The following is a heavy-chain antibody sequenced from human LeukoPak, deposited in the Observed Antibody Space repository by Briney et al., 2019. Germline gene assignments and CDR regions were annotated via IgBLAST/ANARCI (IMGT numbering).Heavy chain of an antibody. CDR2: IYYSGST. J-gene: IGHJ6*03. CDR1: GGSISSSSYY. V-gene: IGHV4-39*07. CDR3: ARLPRVRYYYYMDV. Sequence: SETLSLTCTVSGGSISSSSYYWGWIRQPPGKGLEWIGSIYYSGSTYYNPSLKSRVTISVDTSKNQFSLKLSSVTAADTAVYYCARLPRVRYYYYMDVWGKGTTVTVSS.